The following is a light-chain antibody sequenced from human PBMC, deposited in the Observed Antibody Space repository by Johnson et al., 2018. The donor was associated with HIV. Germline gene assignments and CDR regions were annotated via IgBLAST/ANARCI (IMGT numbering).Light chain of an antibody. CDR1: SSNIGNNY. Sequence: QSVLTQPPSVSAAPGQKVTISCSGSSSNIGNNYVTWYQQFPGTAPKLLMYENSRRPSGTPDRFSGSKSGTSATLTITGLQTGDEADYYCGTWDSRLTAAAYVVVTGTKVIVL. CDR2: ENS. CDR3: GTWDSRLTAAAYV. V-gene: IGLV1-51*02. J-gene: IGLJ1*01.